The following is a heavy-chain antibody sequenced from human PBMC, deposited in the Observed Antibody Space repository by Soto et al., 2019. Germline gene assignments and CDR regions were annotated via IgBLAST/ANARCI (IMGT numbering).Heavy chain of an antibody. CDR1: GGTFSSYA. D-gene: IGHD6-13*01. V-gene: IGHV1-69*13. CDR2: IIPIFGTA. J-gene: IGHJ4*02. Sequence: SVKVSCKASGGTFSSYAISWVRQAPGQGLEWMGGIIPIFGTANYAQKFQGGVTITADESTSTAYMELSSLRSEDTAVYYCARDRPYSSSWYGDYWGQGTLVTVSS. CDR3: ARDRPYSSSWYGDY.